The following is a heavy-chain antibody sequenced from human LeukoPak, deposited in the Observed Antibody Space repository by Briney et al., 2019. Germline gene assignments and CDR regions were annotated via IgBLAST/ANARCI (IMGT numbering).Heavy chain of an antibody. CDR1: GFPFSNYY. CDR2: ISRNGGST. CDR3: VRDRSLGAGDAFDI. Sequence: GSLRLSCSASGFPFSNYYMHWVRQAPGKGLEYVSLISRNGGSTYYPDSVKGRYYICRDNSKHTLYLQMSSLRDEDTAVYYCVRDRSLGAGDAFDIWGQGTVVTVSS. D-gene: IGHD1-26*01. J-gene: IGHJ3*02. V-gene: IGHV3-64D*09.